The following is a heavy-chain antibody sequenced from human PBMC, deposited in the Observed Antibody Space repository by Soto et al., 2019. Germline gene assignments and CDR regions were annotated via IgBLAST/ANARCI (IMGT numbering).Heavy chain of an antibody. CDR3: ARDLIAVAGTGTYYYYGMDV. CDR2: IIPIFGTA. Sequence: KVSCKASGGTFSSYAISWVRQAPGQGLEWMGGIIPIFGTANYAQKFQGRVTITADESTSTAYMELSSLRSEDTAVYYCARDLIAVAGTGTYYYYGMDVWGQGTTVTLSS. CDR1: GGTFSSYA. D-gene: IGHD6-19*01. J-gene: IGHJ6*02. V-gene: IGHV1-69*01.